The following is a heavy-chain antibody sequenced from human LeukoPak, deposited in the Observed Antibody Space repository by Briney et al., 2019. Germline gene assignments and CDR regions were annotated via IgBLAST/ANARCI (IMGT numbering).Heavy chain of an antibody. J-gene: IGHJ4*02. Sequence: ASVKVSCKAFGHTFTSYGISWVRQAPGQGLEWMGWITAKKDKTNYAQKFQGRVTITPDTSTSTVYMELGSLTSDDTAVYYCATDRSSSQYRGQGTLVIVSS. D-gene: IGHD6-13*01. CDR3: ATDRSSSQY. V-gene: IGHV1-18*04. CDR1: GHTFTSYG. CDR2: ITAKKDKT.